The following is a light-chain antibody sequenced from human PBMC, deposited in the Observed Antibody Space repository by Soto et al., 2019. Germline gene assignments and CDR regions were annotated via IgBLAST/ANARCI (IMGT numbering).Light chain of an antibody. CDR3: QNYNSLPFT. V-gene: IGKV1-27*01. J-gene: IGKJ3*01. CDR2: GPS. CDR1: QDISNY. Sequence: DIQMTQSPSSLSASVGDTFTITCRASQDISNYLACFQQKPGEAPKLLIYGPSTLESGVPSRFSGGKSGTDFTLTISGLQPEDVAIYYCQNYNSLPFTFGPGTKVEIQ.